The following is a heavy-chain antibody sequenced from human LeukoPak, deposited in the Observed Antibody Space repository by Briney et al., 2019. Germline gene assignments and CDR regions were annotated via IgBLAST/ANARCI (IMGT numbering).Heavy chain of an antibody. CDR3: ASDRGSSWYTY. D-gene: IGHD6-13*01. CDR2: IYTSGST. Sequence: SQTLSLTCTVSGGSISSYYWSWIRQPAGKGLEWIGRIYTSGSTNYNPSLKSRVTKSVDTSKNQFSLKLSSVTAADTAVYYCASDRGSSWYTYWGQGTPVTVSS. V-gene: IGHV4-4*07. J-gene: IGHJ4*02. CDR1: GGSISSYY.